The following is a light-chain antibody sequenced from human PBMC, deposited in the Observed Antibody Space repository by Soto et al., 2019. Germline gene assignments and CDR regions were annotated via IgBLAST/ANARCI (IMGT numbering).Light chain of an antibody. CDR2: EVN. CDR1: SSDVGHYGY. V-gene: IGLV2-14*01. CDR3: SSYTSSSTLV. Sequence: QSVLTQPASASGSPGQSITISCSGTSSDVGHYGYLSWYQQHPGKAPKLIIYEVNIRPSGISNRFSGSTSGNTASLTISGLQAEGGADYYCSSYTSSSTLVFSGGTKGTVL. J-gene: IGLJ2*01.